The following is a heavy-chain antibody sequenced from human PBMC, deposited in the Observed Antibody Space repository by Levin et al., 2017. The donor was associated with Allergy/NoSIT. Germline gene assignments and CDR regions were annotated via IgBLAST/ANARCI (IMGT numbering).Heavy chain of an antibody. Sequence: GSLRLSCAVYGGSFSGYYWSWIRQPPGKGLEWIGEINHSGSTNYNPSLKSRVTISVDTSKNQFSLKLSSVTAADTAVYYCARRGAGYCSSTSCYYYYMDVWGKGTTVTVSS. J-gene: IGHJ6*03. CDR1: GGSFSGYY. D-gene: IGHD2-2*01. CDR3: ARRGAGYCSSTSCYYYYMDV. CDR2: INHSGST. V-gene: IGHV4-34*01.